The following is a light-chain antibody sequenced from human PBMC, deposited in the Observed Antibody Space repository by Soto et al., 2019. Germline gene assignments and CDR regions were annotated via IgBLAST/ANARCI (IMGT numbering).Light chain of an antibody. CDR1: QSITTW. V-gene: IGKV1-17*01. J-gene: IGKJ1*01. CDR3: LQHNSYPRT. CDR2: AAS. Sequence: EIQMTQSPSTVSAYVGDSVTITCRASQSITTWLAWYQQKPGKAPKRLIYAASRLHSGVPSRFSGSGSGTEFTLTISSLQPEDFATYYCLQHNSYPRTFGQGTKVDI.